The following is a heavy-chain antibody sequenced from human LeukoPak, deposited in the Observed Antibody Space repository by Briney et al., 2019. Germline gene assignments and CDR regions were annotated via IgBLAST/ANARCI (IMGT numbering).Heavy chain of an antibody. J-gene: IGHJ4*02. CDR2: INHSGST. Sequence: PSETLSLTCAVYGGSFSGYYWSWIRQPPGKGLEWIGEINHSGSTNYNPSLKIRVTISVDTSKNQFSLKLSSVTAADTAVYYCARADHGDYSMVGDYWGQGTLVTVSS. D-gene: IGHD4-17*01. CDR1: GGSFSGYY. CDR3: ARADHGDYSMVGDY. V-gene: IGHV4-34*01.